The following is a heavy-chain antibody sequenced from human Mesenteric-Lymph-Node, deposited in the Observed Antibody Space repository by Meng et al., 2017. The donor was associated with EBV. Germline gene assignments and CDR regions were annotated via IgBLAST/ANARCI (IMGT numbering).Heavy chain of an antibody. CDR2: FYYNGDP. D-gene: IGHD4-17*01. CDR3: AKDDYGDFLITY. Sequence: QLRLQESGPGLVNSSETLSLTCSVSGGPFTSSHYWGWIRQPPGKGLEWIGTFYYNGDPTYNPSLKSRVTISAVASRNLFFLTLSSVTAADTAVYYCAKDDYGDFLITYWGQGTLVTVSS. CDR1: GGPFTSSHY. J-gene: IGHJ4*02. V-gene: IGHV4-39*01.